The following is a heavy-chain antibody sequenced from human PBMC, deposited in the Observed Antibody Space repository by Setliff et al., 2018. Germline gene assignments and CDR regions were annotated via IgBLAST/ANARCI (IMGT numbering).Heavy chain of an antibody. CDR2: INTGGGSA. J-gene: IGHJ4*02. D-gene: IGHD3-22*01. CDR1: GYTFTNYG. CDR3: ARINFYVSSGFYYASDY. Sequence: ASVKVSCKTSGYTFTNYGINWVRQAPGQGFEWMGTINTGGGSASIVDQFQGRLTMTTDTSTSTAYMELKDLTSDDTALYYCARINFYVSSGFYYASDYWGQGTLVTVSS. V-gene: IGHV1-18*01.